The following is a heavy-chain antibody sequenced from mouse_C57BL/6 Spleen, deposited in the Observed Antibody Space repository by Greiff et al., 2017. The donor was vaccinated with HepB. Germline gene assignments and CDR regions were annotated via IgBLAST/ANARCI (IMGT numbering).Heavy chain of an antibody. CDR1: GYTFTDYY. J-gene: IGHJ4*01. Sequence: EVQRVESGPVLVKPGASVKMSCKASGYTFTDYYMNWVKQSHGKSLEWIGVINPYNGGTSYNQKFKGKATLTVDKSSSTAYMELNSLTSEDSAVYYCAKDRTAASLYAMDYWGQGTSVTVSS. D-gene: IGHD4-1*01. CDR2: INPYNGGT. V-gene: IGHV1-19*01. CDR3: AKDRTAASLYAMDY.